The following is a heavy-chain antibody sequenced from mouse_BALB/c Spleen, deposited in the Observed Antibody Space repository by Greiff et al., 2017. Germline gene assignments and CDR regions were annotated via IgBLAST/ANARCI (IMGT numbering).Heavy chain of an antibody. CDR2: FHPYNDDT. CDR3: ARGPVKREGAMDD. V-gene: IGHV1-47*01. Sequence: QVQLKESGAELVKPGASVKMSCKAFGYTFTTYPIEWMKQNHGKSLEWIGNFHPYNDDTKYNEKFKGKAKLTVEKSSSTVYLALSRLTSDDSAVYYCARGPVKREGAMDDWGQGTSVTVSA. J-gene: IGHJ4*01. CDR1: GYTFTTYP.